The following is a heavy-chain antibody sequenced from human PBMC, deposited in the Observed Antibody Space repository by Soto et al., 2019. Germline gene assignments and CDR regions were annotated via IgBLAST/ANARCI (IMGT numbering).Heavy chain of an antibody. Sequence: SVKVSCKASGGTFSSYAISWVRQAPGQGLEWMGGIIPIFGTANYAQKFQGRVTITADESTSTAYMELSSLRSEDTAVYYCASYSSSWLPHYYYYYGMDVWGQGTTVTVSS. CDR1: GGTFSSYA. CDR2: IIPIFGTA. J-gene: IGHJ6*02. D-gene: IGHD6-13*01. CDR3: ASYSSSWLPHYYYYYGMDV. V-gene: IGHV1-69*13.